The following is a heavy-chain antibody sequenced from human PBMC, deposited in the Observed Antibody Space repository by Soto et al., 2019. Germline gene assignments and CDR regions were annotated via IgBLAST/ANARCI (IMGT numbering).Heavy chain of an antibody. D-gene: IGHD6-19*01. Sequence: SETLSLTCTVSGGSISSGGYYWSWIRQHPGKGLKWIGYTDYSGNTNYNPSLESRVSISVDTSKNQFSLRLSSLTAADTAVYYCARRGGTQWYIDYWGQGTLVTVSS. J-gene: IGHJ4*02. CDR3: ARRGGTQWYIDY. CDR1: GGSISSGGYY. V-gene: IGHV4-61*08. CDR2: TDYSGNT.